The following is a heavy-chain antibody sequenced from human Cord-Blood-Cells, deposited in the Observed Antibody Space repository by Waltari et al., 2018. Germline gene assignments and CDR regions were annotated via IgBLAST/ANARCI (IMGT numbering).Heavy chain of an antibody. CDR1: GFPFSSYG. V-gene: IGHV3-30*18. CDR2: ISYDGSNK. CDR3: AKDLSGSFDY. Sequence: QVKLVESGGGVVQPGRSLGLSCAASGFPFSSYGMHWVRQAPGKGLEWVAVISYDGSNKYYADSVKGRFTISRDNSKNTLYLQMNSLRAEDTAVYYCAKDLSGSFDYWGQGTLVTVSS. J-gene: IGHJ4*02. D-gene: IGHD3-10*01.